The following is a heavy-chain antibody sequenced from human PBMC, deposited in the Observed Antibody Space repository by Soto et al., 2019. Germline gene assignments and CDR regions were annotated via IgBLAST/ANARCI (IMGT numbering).Heavy chain of an antibody. V-gene: IGHV1-18*04. CDR2: ISAYNGNT. CDR3: ARGGYFDSSNYLAY. J-gene: IGHJ4*02. CDR1: GYTFTSYG. D-gene: IGHD3-22*01. Sequence: ASVKVSCKAPGYTFTSYGISWVRQAPGQGLEWMGWISAYNGNTNYAQQFQGRVIIDRDTSASTAYMELSSLRSEDTAVYYCARGGYFDSSNYLAYWGLGTLVTVSS.